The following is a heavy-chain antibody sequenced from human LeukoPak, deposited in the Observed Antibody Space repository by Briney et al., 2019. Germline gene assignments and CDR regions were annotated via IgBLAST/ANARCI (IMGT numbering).Heavy chain of an antibody. CDR2: INHSGST. V-gene: IGHV4-34*01. J-gene: IGHJ4*02. CDR1: GGSFSGYY. Sequence: SETLSLTCAVYGGSFSGYYWSWIRQPPGKGLEWIGEINHSGSTNHNPSLKSRVTISVDTSKNQFSLKLSSVTAADTAVYYCARHKRLEWFDYWGQGTLVTVSS. CDR3: ARHKRLEWFDY. D-gene: IGHD3-3*01.